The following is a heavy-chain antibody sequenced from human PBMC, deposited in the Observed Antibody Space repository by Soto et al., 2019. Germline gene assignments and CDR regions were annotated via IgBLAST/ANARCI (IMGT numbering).Heavy chain of an antibody. CDR1: GYTFNTNG. Sequence: ASVKVSCKASGYTFNTNGISWVRQAPGQGLEWMGWISAYDGNTNYAQKFQGRVTMTTDTSTNTAYMELRSLRSDDTAVYYCVRDGRDYGDYDFDYWGQGTLVTSPQ. J-gene: IGHJ4*02. CDR2: ISAYDGNT. V-gene: IGHV1-18*01. CDR3: VRDGRDYGDYDFDY. D-gene: IGHD4-17*01.